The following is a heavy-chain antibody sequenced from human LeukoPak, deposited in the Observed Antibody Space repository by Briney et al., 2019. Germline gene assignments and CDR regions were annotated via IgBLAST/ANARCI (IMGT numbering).Heavy chain of an antibody. CDR3: ARDRLDSYYYMDV. D-gene: IGHD3-16*01. CDR2: IYYSGNT. V-gene: IGHV4-61*01. CDR1: GGSISSSSYY. J-gene: IGHJ6*03. Sequence: SETLSLTCTVSGGSISSSSYYWGWIRQPPGKGLEWIGYIYYSGNTKYNPSLKSRVTISADTSNNQFSLKLSSVTAADTAVYYCARDRLDSYYYMDVWGKGTTVTVSS.